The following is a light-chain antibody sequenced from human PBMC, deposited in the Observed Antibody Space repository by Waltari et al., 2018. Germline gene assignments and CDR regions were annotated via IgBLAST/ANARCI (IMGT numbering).Light chain of an antibody. V-gene: IGLV1-40*01. Sequence: QSVLTQPPSVSGAPGQRVTISCTGSSSNIGAGYDVHWYQQLPGTAPKLLIYGNSTRPSGVPYRFSGSKSGTAASLASTGLQAEDGANYNCQSYDRSLSVVFGGGTKLTVL. J-gene: IGLJ2*01. CDR3: QSYDRSLSVV. CDR1: SSNIGAGYD. CDR2: GNS.